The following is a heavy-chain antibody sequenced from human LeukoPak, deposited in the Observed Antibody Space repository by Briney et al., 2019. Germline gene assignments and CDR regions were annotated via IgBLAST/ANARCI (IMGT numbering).Heavy chain of an antibody. V-gene: IGHV4-30-2*01. D-gene: IGHD6-6*01. J-gene: IGHJ6*02. CDR1: GGSISSGGYS. CDR3: ARASSSLYGMDV. CDR2: IYHSGST. Sequence: SETLSLTCAVSGGSISSGGYSWSWIRQPPGKGLEWIGYIYHSGSTYYNPSLKSRVTISVDRSKNQFSLKLSSVTAADTAVYYCARASSSLYGMDVWGQGTTVTVSS.